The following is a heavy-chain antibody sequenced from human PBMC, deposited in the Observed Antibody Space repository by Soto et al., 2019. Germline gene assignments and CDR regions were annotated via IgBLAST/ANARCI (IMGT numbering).Heavy chain of an antibody. D-gene: IGHD3-16*02. CDR2: IYHSGST. J-gene: IGHJ5*02. CDR3: AGRYPTLDL. V-gene: IGHV4-59*01. Sequence: SETLSLTCTVSGGSLSTYSWSWIRQPPGRGLEWIGYIYHSGSTNSNPSPKSRLILSVDTSRNQLSLNLSSVTAADTAVYYCAGRYPTLDLWGLGTMVTVSS. CDR1: GGSLSTYS.